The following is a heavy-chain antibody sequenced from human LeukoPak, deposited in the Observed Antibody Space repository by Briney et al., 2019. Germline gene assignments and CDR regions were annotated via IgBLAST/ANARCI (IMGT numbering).Heavy chain of an antibody. CDR1: GGSISSYY. Sequence: SETLSLTCTVSGGSISSYYWSWIRQPAGKGLEWIGRIYTSGSTNYNPSLKSRVTMSVDTSKSQFSLKLSSVTAADTAVYYCARAQTYYYGSGSYYTGYYFDHWGQGTLVTVSS. D-gene: IGHD3-10*01. J-gene: IGHJ4*02. V-gene: IGHV4-4*07. CDR3: ARAQTYYYGSGSYYTGYYFDH. CDR2: IYTSGST.